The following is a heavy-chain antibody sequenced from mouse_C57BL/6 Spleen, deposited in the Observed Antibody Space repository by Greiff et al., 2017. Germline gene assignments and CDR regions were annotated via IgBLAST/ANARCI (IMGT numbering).Heavy chain of an antibody. CDR2: ISNGGGST. J-gene: IGHJ4*01. Sequence: EVQLVESGGGLVQPGGSLKLSCAASGFTFSDYYMYLVRQTPEKRLEWVAYISNGGGSTYYPDTVKGRFTISRDNAKNTLYLQMSRLKSEDTARYYCARRATGNYAMDYWGQGTSVTVSS. D-gene: IGHD4-1*01. CDR3: ARRATGNYAMDY. V-gene: IGHV5-12*01. CDR1: GFTFSDYY.